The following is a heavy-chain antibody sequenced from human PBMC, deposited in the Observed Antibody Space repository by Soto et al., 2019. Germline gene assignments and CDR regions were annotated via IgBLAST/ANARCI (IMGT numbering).Heavy chain of an antibody. J-gene: IGHJ6*04. CDR2: IKQDGSEK. CDR3: ARGGGGIVVVVIV. V-gene: IGHV3-7*01. Sequence: GGSLRLSCAASGFTFSSYWMSWVRQAPGKGLEWVANIKQDGSEKYYVDSVKGRFTISRDNAKNSLYLQMNSLRAEDTAVYYCARGGGGIVVVVIVWGKGTTVTVSS. CDR1: GFTFSSYW. D-gene: IGHD2-15*01.